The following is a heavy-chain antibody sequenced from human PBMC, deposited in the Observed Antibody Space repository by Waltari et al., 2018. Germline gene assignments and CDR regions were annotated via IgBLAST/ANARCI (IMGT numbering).Heavy chain of an antibody. CDR3: ARYGEVPPNYFFDF. CDR1: GESFSGYF. D-gene: IGHD2-21*01. V-gene: IGHV4-34*01. Sequence: QVQLHQWGAGLLKPSETLSLTCAVSGESFSGYFWVWIRQPPGKGLEWLGAIHYDGSTNYKSSLKSRLSLSVDTTKKHFSLRLTSVTAADTGMYFCARYGEVPPNYFFDFWGQGIRVTVSS. J-gene: IGHJ4*01. CDR2: IHYDGST.